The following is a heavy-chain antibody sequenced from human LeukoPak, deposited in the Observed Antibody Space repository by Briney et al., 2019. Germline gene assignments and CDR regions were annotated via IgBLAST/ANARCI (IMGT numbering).Heavy chain of an antibody. CDR3: ASRNDYGSFEY. V-gene: IGHV3-21*04. Sequence: GGSLRLSCAASGFTFSSYSMNWVRQAPGKGLEWVSSISSTSNYIFYADSVKGRFTISRDNAKNSLYLQMNSLRAEDTAVYYCASRNDYGSFEYWGQGTLVTVSS. D-gene: IGHD4-17*01. CDR1: GFTFSSYS. CDR2: ISSTSNYI. J-gene: IGHJ4*02.